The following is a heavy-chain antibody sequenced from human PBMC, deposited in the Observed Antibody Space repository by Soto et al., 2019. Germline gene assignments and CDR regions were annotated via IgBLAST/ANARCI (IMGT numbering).Heavy chain of an antibody. V-gene: IGHV1-3*01. CDR2: INVGNGNT. D-gene: IGHD1-26*01. CDR3: ARDYVGADY. J-gene: IGHJ4*02. Sequence: QVQLVQSGAEAKKPGASVKVSCKTSGYTFTHYALHWVRQAPGQRLEWRGWINVGNGNTKYSQNFQGRVTLTRDTSASTAYMQLSSLTSEDTGVCYCARDYVGADYWGQGTLVTVSS. CDR1: GYTFTHYA.